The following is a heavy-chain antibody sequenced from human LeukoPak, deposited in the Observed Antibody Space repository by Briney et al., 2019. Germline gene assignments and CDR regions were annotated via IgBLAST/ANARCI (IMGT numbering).Heavy chain of an antibody. V-gene: IGHV4-59*01. J-gene: IGHJ4*02. Sequence: ASETLSLTCTVSGGSISSYYWSWIRQPPGKGLEWIGYIYYSGSTNYNPSLKSRVTISVDTSKNQFSLKLSSVTAADTAVYYCARAVQGELLYYFDYWGQGTLVTVSS. D-gene: IGHD1-26*01. CDR2: IYYSGST. CDR1: GGSISSYY. CDR3: ARAVQGELLYYFDY.